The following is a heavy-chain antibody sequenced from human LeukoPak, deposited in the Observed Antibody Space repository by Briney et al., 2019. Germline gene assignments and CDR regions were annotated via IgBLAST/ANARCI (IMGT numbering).Heavy chain of an antibody. CDR3: ARETIAAAGMSIDH. Sequence: SETLSLTCAVYGGSFSGYSWSWTRQPPGKGLEWIGEINHSGSTSYNPSLKSRVTISVDTSKNQFSLKLNSVTAADTAVYYCARETIAAAGMSIDHWGQGTLVTVSS. CDR2: INHSGST. D-gene: IGHD6-13*01. J-gene: IGHJ4*02. V-gene: IGHV4-34*01. CDR1: GGSFSGYS.